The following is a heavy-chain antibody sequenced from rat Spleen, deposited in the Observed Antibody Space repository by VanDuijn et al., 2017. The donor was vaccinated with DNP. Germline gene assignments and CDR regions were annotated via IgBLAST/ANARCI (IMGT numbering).Heavy chain of an antibody. Sequence: EVQLVESGGGVVQPGNSLKLSCVVSGFTFSDYNMAWVRQAPKKGLEWVATIIYDSSDTYYGDSVKGRFTISRENARNTLYLQMDSLRSEDTATYFCSTADYSSYWGQGTLVTVSS. J-gene: IGHJ3*01. CDR1: GFTFSDYN. V-gene: IGHV5S10*01. CDR2: IIYDSSDT. CDR3: STADYSSY. D-gene: IGHD1-2*01.